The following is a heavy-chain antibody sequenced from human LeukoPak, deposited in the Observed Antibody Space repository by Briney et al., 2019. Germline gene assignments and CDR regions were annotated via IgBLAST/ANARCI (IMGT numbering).Heavy chain of an antibody. CDR3: ATFSNYGDFFDF. CDR2: IYPDDSDI. V-gene: IGHV5-51*01. CDR1: GYSFTSRW. J-gene: IGHJ4*02. Sequence: GASLQISCQGSGYSFTSRWIAWVRQLPGKGLEWMGIIYPDDSDIRYNPSFQGQVTMSADKSVNVAYLQWSSLKASDTAMYYCATFSNYGDFFDFWGQGTLVTVSS. D-gene: IGHD4-17*01.